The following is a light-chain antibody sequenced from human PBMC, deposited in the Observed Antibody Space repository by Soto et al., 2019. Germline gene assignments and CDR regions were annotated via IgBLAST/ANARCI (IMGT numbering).Light chain of an antibody. CDR2: AAS. J-gene: IGKJ1*01. CDR3: QKYNSAPWT. CDR1: QGISNY. V-gene: IGKV1-27*01. Sequence: DIQMTQSPSSLSASVGDRVTITCRPSQGISNYLAWYQQKPGKVPKLLIYAASTLQSGVPSRFSGSGSGTDFNLTISSLQPEDVATSYCQKYNSAPWTFGQGTKVEIK.